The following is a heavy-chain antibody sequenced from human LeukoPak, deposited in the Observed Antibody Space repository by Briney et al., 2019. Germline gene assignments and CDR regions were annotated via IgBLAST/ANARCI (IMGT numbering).Heavy chain of an antibody. CDR1: GYSISSGYY. Sequence: PSETLSLTCTVSGYSISSGYYWGWIRQPPGKGLEWIGSIYHSGSTYYNPSLKSRVTISVDTSKNQFSLKLSSVTAADTAVYYCARDRVLDPNYYYYGMDVWGQGTTVTVSS. CDR2: IYHSGST. CDR3: ARDRVLDPNYYYYGMDV. J-gene: IGHJ6*02. D-gene: IGHD2-8*01. V-gene: IGHV4-38-2*02.